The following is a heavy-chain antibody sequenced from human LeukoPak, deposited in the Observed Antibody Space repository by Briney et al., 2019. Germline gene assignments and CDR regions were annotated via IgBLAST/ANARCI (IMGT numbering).Heavy chain of an antibody. D-gene: IGHD3-9*01. CDR2: SNTDGTI. CDR3: VRDRYYALDF. CDR1: GFTFSYYS. J-gene: IGHJ3*01. V-gene: IGHV3-48*02. Sequence: PGGSLRLSCAASGFTFSYYSMNWVRQAPGRGLEWISYSNTDGTISYADSVKGRFTISRDNAENSLYLQMNSLRDEDTAVYFCVRDRYYALDFWGQGTMVTVSS.